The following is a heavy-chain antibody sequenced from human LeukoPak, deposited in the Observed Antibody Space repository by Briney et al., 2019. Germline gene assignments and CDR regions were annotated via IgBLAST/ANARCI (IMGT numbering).Heavy chain of an antibody. CDR3: ATYTQSGAQGVNDY. D-gene: IGHD3-10*01. J-gene: IGHJ4*02. CDR1: GYTFTNYY. Sequence: ASVKVSCKASGYTFTNYYMHWVRQAPGQALEWMGLIHPNDGDTKYAQEFQDRVTMTRDTSTSTVYMELSSLRSEDTAVYYCATYTQSGAQGVNDYRGQGTLVTVSS. V-gene: IGHV1-46*01. CDR2: IHPNDGDT.